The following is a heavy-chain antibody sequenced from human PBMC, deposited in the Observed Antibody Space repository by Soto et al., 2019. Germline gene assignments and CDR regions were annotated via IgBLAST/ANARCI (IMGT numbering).Heavy chain of an antibody. CDR1: GYIFIDYW. D-gene: IGHD2-15*01. V-gene: IGHV5-51*01. CDR3: ARPPLPGYSIHFNS. CDR2: FYPRDSDT. J-gene: IGHJ4*02. Sequence: GESLKISCKASGYIFIDYWIGWVRQMPGKGLEWMGIFYPRDSDTRYSPSFQGQVTISADRSTGTAFLQWRSLKASDTALYYCARPPLPGYSIHFNSWGQGTLVTVSS.